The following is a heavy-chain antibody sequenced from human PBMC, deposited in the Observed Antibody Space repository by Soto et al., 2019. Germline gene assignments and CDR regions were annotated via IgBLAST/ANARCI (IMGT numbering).Heavy chain of an antibody. D-gene: IGHD5-12*01. CDR3: ARHSSRWLQPAVAFDI. CDR1: GGSSRSSTYY. CDR2: INYIGST. Sequence: SEAQSVAGTVSGGSSRSSTYYWGWILQPPGKGLEWIGRINYIGSTYYNPSLKSRFTISVDTSKNQCSLKLSSVTAADTAVYYCARHSSRWLQPAVAFDIWGQGTMVPVSS. V-gene: IGHV4-39*01. J-gene: IGHJ3*02.